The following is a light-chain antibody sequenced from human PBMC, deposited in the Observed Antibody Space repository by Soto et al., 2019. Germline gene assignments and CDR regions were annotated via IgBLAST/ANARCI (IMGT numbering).Light chain of an antibody. V-gene: IGKV1-5*01. CDR3: QHYNSYSEA. CDR2: DAS. CDR1: QSISRG. J-gene: IGKJ1*01. Sequence: DIQMAQSPSTLSSSVGDRVTITCRASQSISRGLAWYQQKPGKAPNLLIYDASTLESGVPSRFSGSASGTEFTLTISSLQPDDFATYYCQHYNSYSEAFGQGTKVDIK.